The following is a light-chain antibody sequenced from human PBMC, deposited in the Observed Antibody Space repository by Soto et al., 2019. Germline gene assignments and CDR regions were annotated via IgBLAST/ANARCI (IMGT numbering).Light chain of an antibody. V-gene: IGKV2-28*01. CDR3: MQALQTRT. Sequence: DIVMTQSPLSLPVTPGEPASISCRSSQSLLHSNGYYYLDWYLQKPGQSPQLLIYLGSNRASGVTDRFSGSGSGTDYTLKISRVEAEDVGVYYCMQALQTRTLGQGTKVDIK. CDR1: QSLLHSNGYYY. J-gene: IGKJ1*01. CDR2: LGS.